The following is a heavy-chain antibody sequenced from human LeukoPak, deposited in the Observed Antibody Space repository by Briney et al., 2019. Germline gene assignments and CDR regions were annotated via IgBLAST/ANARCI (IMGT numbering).Heavy chain of an antibody. CDR2: IYPGDSGT. V-gene: IGHV5-51*01. Sequence: GESLKISCKGSGYSFTSYWIGWGRQMPGEGLEWMGIIYPGDSGTRYSPSFQGQVTISADKSISTASLQWSSLKASDTAMYYCATYHILTGYPDAFDIWGQGTMVTVSS. J-gene: IGHJ3*02. CDR3: ATYHILTGYPDAFDI. CDR1: GYSFTSYW. D-gene: IGHD3-9*01.